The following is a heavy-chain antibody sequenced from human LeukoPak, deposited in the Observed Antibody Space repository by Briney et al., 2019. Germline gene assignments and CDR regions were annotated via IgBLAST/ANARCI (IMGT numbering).Heavy chain of an antibody. V-gene: IGHV3-9*01. Sequence: GGSLRLSCAAAGFTFDDYAMHWVRQAPGKSLEWVSTINWNSGRMEYADSVKGRFTISRDNAKNSLYLQMNSLRDEDTALYYCAKDGQRRAVSVVTYMDVWGKGTTVTVSS. J-gene: IGHJ6*03. CDR2: INWNSGRM. D-gene: IGHD6-19*01. CDR1: GFTFDDYA. CDR3: AKDGQRRAVSVVTYMDV.